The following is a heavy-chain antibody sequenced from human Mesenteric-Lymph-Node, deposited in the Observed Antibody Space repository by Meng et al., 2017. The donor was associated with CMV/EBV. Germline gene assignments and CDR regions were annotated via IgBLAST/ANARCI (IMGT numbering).Heavy chain of an antibody. CDR1: GFTFSSYA. D-gene: IGHD6-19*01. CDR2: IYSGGSGT. CDR3: VKDGSGWYPNWFDP. J-gene: IGHJ5*02. Sequence: GESLKISCAAPGFTFSSYAMHWVRQAPGKGLEWVSLIYSGGSGTYYADSVKGRFTISRDNSKNTLYLEMNGLRAEDTAVYYCVKDGSGWYPNWFDPWGQGTLVTVSS. V-gene: IGHV3-23*03.